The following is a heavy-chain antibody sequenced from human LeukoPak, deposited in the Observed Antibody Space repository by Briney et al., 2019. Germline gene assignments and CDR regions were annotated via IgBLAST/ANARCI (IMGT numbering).Heavy chain of an antibody. CDR1: GFTFSSYG. CDR2: ISGSGGST. CDR3: AKDSRPSPFIPDLRYFDWLAPTPGLYYMDV. D-gene: IGHD3-9*01. Sequence: GGSLRLSCAASGFTFSSYGMSWVRQAPGKGLEWVSAISGSGGSTYYADSVKGRFTISRDNSKNTLYLQMNSLRAEDTAVYYCAKDSRPSPFIPDLRYFDWLAPTPGLYYMDVWGKGTTVTVSS. V-gene: IGHV3-23*01. J-gene: IGHJ6*03.